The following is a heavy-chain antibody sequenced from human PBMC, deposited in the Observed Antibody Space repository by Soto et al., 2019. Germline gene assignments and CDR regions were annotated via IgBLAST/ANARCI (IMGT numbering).Heavy chain of an antibody. CDR3: ASLVAGYSYGHFDY. D-gene: IGHD5-18*01. Sequence: QVQLQESGPGLVKPSETLSPTCTVSGGSISSYYWSWIRQPPGKGLEWIGYIYYRGSTNYNPSLKSRVTISVDTSKNHFSLKLSSVTAADTAVYYCASLVAGYSYGHFDYWGQGTLVTVSS. J-gene: IGHJ4*02. CDR2: IYYRGST. V-gene: IGHV4-59*01. CDR1: GGSISSYY.